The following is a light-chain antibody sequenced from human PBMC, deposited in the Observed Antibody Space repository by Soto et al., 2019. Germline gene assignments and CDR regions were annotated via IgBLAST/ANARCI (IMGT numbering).Light chain of an antibody. Sequence: EIVLTQSPATLSVSPGERATLSCRASQSVSRDLAWYQQKPGQAPRLLIYDASNRATGVPDRFSGSGSGTDFTLTISSLQPEDFAVYYCQQYNNWPPITFGQGTRLEIK. J-gene: IGKJ5*01. CDR1: QSVSRD. CDR3: QQYNNWPPIT. CDR2: DAS. V-gene: IGKV3D-15*01.